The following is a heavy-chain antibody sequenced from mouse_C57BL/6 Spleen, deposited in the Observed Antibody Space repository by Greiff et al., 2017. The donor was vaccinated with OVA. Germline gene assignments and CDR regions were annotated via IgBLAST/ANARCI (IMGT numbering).Heavy chain of an antibody. CDR3: ARRHYYGSSYGAMDY. J-gene: IGHJ4*01. Sequence: SGPELVKPGASVKISCKASGYSFTGYYMNWVKQSPEKSLEWIGEINPSTGGTTYNQKFKAKATLTVDKSSSTAYMQLKSLTSEDSAVYYCARRHYYGSSYGAMDYWGQGTSVTVSS. D-gene: IGHD1-1*01. CDR2: INPSTGGT. CDR1: GYSFTGYY. V-gene: IGHV1-42*01.